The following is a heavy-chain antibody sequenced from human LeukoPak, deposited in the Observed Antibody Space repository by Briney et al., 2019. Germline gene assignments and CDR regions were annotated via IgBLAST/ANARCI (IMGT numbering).Heavy chain of an antibody. J-gene: IGHJ3*02. Sequence: ASVKVSCKASRGTFSSYAISGVRQAPGQGVEWMGGIIPIFGTANYAQKFQGRVTITADESTSTAYIELSSLRSEDTAVYYCARSEIVITMIVRDAFDIWGQGTMVTVSS. D-gene: IGHD3-22*01. CDR2: IIPIFGTA. CDR3: ARSEIVITMIVRDAFDI. CDR1: RGTFSSYA. V-gene: IGHV1-69*13.